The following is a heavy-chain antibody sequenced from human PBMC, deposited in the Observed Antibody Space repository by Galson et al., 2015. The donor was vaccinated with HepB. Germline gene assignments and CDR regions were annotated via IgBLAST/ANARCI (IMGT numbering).Heavy chain of an antibody. CDR2: INPNSGGT. V-gene: IGHV1-2*02. CDR3: ASGYSSSWYGKYFQH. J-gene: IGHJ1*01. CDR1: GYTFTGYY. Sequence: SVKVSCKASGYTFTGYYMHWVRQAPGQGLEWMGWINPNSGGTNYAQKFQGRVTMTRDTSISTAYMELSRLRSDDTAVYYCASGYSSSWYGKYFQHWGQGTLVTVSS. D-gene: IGHD6-13*01.